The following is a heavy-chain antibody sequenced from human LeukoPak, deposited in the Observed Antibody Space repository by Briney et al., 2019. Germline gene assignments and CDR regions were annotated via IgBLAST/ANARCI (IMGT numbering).Heavy chain of an antibody. V-gene: IGHV4-34*01. CDR1: GGSFSGYY. CDR2: INHSGST. Sequence: SETLSLTCAVYGGSFSGYYWSWIRQPPGKGLEWIGEINHSGSTNYNPSLKSRVTISVDTSKNQFSLKLRSVAAADTAVYYCARDRGRYYMDVWGKGTTVTISS. J-gene: IGHJ6*03. D-gene: IGHD6-25*01. CDR3: ARDRGRYYMDV.